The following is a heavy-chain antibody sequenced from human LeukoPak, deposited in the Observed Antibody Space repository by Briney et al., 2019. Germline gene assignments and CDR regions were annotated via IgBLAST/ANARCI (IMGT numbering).Heavy chain of an antibody. V-gene: IGHV1-2*02. CDR1: GYTFTDYY. J-gene: IGHJ6*03. D-gene: IGHD5-18*01. CDR2: INPNSGGT. Sequence: ASVKVSCKASGYTFTDYYMHWVRQAPGQGLEWMGWINPNSGGTNYAQNFQVRVTMTRDTSISTAYMELSRLRSDDTAVYYCAKGPRIQLWSGYYYYMDVWGKGTTVTVSS. CDR3: AKGPRIQLWSGYYYYMDV.